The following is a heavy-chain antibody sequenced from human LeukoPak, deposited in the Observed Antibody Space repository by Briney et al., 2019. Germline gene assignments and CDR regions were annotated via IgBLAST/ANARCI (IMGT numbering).Heavy chain of an antibody. CDR2: ISYDGSNK. Sequence: GRSLRLSCAVSGFTFSSYGMHWVRQAPGKGLEWVAVISYDGSNKYYADSVKGRFTISRDNSKNTLYLQMNSLRAEDTAVYYCAKARASLLWYFDLWGRGTLVTVSS. CDR3: AKARASLLWYFDL. V-gene: IGHV3-30*18. D-gene: IGHD2-15*01. J-gene: IGHJ2*01. CDR1: GFTFSSYG.